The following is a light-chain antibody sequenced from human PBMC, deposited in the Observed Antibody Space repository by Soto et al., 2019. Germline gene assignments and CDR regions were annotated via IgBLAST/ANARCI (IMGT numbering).Light chain of an antibody. CDR1: QSLLHSNGNNY. CDR3: MQALETWT. J-gene: IGKJ1*01. V-gene: IGKV2-28*01. CDR2: LGS. Sequence: EIVMSQSPLSLSVTPGEPATISCRSSQSLLHSNGNNYLNWYLQKPGHSPQLLIYLGSNRAAGVPDRFSGSGSGTDFTLEISRLETEDVAIYYRMQALETWTFGQGTKVDIK.